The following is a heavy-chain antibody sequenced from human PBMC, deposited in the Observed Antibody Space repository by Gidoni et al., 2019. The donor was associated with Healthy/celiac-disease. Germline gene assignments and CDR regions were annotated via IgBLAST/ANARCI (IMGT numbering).Heavy chain of an antibody. J-gene: IGHJ4*02. D-gene: IGHD2-21*01. CDR3: ARSLGGDWDY. Sequence: EVQLVESGRGLVQPGGSLRLSCAASGLTFSSYWMSWVRQAPGKGLEWVANIKQDGSEKYYVDAVKGRFTISRDNAKNSLYLQMNSLRAEDTAVYYCARSLGGDWDYWGQGTLVTVSS. V-gene: IGHV3-7*01. CDR1: GLTFSSYW. CDR2: IKQDGSEK.